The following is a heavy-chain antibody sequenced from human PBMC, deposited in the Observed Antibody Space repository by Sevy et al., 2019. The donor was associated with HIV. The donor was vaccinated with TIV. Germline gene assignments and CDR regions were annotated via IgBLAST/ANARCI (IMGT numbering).Heavy chain of an antibody. CDR1: GFIFTTYA. CDR2: VSYGGSNK. D-gene: IGHD6-19*01. V-gene: IGHV3-30*18. Sequence: GGSLRLSCAASGFIFTTYAMHSVRQAPGKGLDWVAIVSYGGSNKFYAEAVKGRFTITRDNSKNTMYLQMNSLRTEDTAVYYYAKEIGSSGGDFCYYGMDVWGQGTTVTVSS. J-gene: IGHJ6*02. CDR3: AKEIGSSGGDFCYYGMDV.